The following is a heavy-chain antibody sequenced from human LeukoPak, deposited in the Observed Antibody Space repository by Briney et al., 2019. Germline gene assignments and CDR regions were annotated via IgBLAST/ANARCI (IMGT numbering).Heavy chain of an antibody. CDR3: AKDHYPGYCSGGSCYHLDY. CDR1: GFTFSSYG. CDR2: ISGSGGST. D-gene: IGHD2-15*01. Sequence: GGSLRLSCTASGFTFSSYGMSWVRQAPGKGLEWVSAISGSGGSTYYADSVKGRFTISRDNSKNTLYLQMNSLRAEDTAVYYCAKDHYPGYCSGGSCYHLDYWGQGTLFTVSS. J-gene: IGHJ4*02. V-gene: IGHV3-23*01.